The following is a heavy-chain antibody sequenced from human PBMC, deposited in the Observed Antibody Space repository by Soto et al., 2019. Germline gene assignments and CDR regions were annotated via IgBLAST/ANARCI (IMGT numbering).Heavy chain of an antibody. CDR3: ARDTYYYGSGKYGGFDF. J-gene: IGHJ3*01. CDR1: GYTFNSYG. Sequence: QVQLVQSGAEVKKPGASVKVSCKASGYTFNSYGFSRLRQDPGQGLEWKGWISAYNGNTNYAHKLQGRITMNTDKSTNTVYMELRSLRSDDTAVYYCARDTYYYGSGKYGGFDFWGQGTMVTVSS. CDR2: ISAYNGNT. D-gene: IGHD3-10*01. V-gene: IGHV1-18*01.